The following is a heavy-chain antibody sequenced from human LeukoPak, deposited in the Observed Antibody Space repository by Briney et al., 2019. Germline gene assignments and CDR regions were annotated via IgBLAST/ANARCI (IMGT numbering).Heavy chain of an antibody. CDR3: ARDVISRQMITLGLGF. J-gene: IGHJ4*02. CDR1: GFTFNSYG. CDR2: ISYEGSKG. V-gene: IGHV3-30*03. Sequence: PGGSLRLSCVTSGFTFNSYGFYWVRQAPGKGLEWVAVISYEGSKGYYADSVKVRFTISRDTSNKTAYLEMNSLRVDDTAVYYCARDVISRQMITLGLGFWGQGTLVTVSS. D-gene: IGHD1-20*01.